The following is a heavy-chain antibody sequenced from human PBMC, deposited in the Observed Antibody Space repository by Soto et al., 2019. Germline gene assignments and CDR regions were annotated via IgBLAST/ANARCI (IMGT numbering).Heavy chain of an antibody. CDR2: IKSKTDGGTA. V-gene: IGHV3-15*05. J-gene: IGHJ4*02. Sequence: GGSLRLSCAASGLTFSNSWLSWVRQTPDKRLEWVGRIKSKTDGGTADYAAPVKGRFTISRDDSRNTLYLQMNSLKIEDTAIYYCSTRGSSWGQGSLVTVSS. D-gene: IGHD6-13*01. CDR3: STRGSS. CDR1: GLTFSNSW.